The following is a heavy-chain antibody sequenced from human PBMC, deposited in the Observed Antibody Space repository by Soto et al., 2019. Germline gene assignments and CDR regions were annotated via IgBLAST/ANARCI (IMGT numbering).Heavy chain of an antibody. J-gene: IGHJ5*02. CDR3: ARVTDCSSTSCYENWFDP. Sequence: PSETLSLTCAVYGGSFSGYYWSWIRQPPGKGLEWIGYIYYSGSTNYNPSLKSRVTISVDTSKNQFSLKLSSVTAADTAVYYCARVTDCSSTSCYENWFDPWGQGTLVTVSS. D-gene: IGHD2-2*01. CDR2: IYYSGST. V-gene: IGHV4-59*01. CDR1: GGSFSGYY.